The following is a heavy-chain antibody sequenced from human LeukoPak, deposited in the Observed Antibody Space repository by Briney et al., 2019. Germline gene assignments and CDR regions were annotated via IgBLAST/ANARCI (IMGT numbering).Heavy chain of an antibody. CDR1: GFTFSSYW. J-gene: IGHJ3*02. CDR3: ARVRGYCSGGSCYRDLAFDI. CDR2: INSDGSST. V-gene: IGHV3-74*01. D-gene: IGHD2-15*01. Sequence: PGGSLRLSCAASGFTFSSYWMHWVRQAPGKGLVWVSRINSDGSSTSYADSVKGRFTISRDNAKNTLYLQVNSLRAEDTAVYYCARVRGYCSGGSCYRDLAFDIWGQGTMVTVSS.